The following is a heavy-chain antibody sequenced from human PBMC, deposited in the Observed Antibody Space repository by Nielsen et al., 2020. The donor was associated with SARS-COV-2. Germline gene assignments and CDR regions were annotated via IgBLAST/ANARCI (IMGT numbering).Heavy chain of an antibody. J-gene: IGHJ5*02. CDR3: ARHDDHYYDSSGYLNWFDP. CDR2: IDPSDSYT. CDR1: GYSFTSYW. V-gene: IGHV5-10-1*01. D-gene: IGHD3-22*01. Sequence: GESLKISCKGSGYSFTSYWISWVRQMPGKGLEWMGRIDPSDSYTNYSPSFQGHVTISADKSISTAYLQWSSLKASDTAMYYCARHDDHYYDSSGYLNWFDPWAREPWSPSPQ.